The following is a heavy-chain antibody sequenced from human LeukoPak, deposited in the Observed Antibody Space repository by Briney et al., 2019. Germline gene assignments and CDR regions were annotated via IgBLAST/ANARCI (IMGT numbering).Heavy chain of an antibody. Sequence: RTSETLSLTCTVVGGAINSRNQYWGRIRQSPGKGLEWIGSIYYSGSVNDNPSLQSRVTISVDTSRNQFSLKLTSMTVADTAVYFCARRVATSGNFFDYWGPGTLVTVS. D-gene: IGHD3-3*01. V-gene: IGHV4-39*01. CDR2: IYYSGSV. CDR3: ARRVATSGNFFDY. CDR1: GGAINSRNQY. J-gene: IGHJ4*02.